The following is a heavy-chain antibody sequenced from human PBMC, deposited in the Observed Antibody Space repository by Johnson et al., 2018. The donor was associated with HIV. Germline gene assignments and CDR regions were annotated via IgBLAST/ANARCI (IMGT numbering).Heavy chain of an antibody. J-gene: IGHJ3*02. D-gene: IGHD6-19*01. V-gene: IGHV3-23*04. CDR1: GFTFSSYG. Sequence: VESGGGVVQPGGSLRLSCAASGFTFSSYGMSWVRQAPGKGLEWVSGITGTGGSTYYADSVKGRFTISRDNSKNTLYLQMNSLRAEDTAVYYCAKGGSAVAVAFDIWGQGTMVSVSS. CDR2: ITGTGGST. CDR3: AKGGSAVAVAFDI.